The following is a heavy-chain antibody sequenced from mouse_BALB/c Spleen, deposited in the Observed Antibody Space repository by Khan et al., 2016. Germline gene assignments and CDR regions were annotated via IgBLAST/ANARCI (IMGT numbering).Heavy chain of an antibody. V-gene: IGHV3-2*02. CDR2: ISYSATT. Sequence: EVQLQESGPGLVKPSQSLSLTCTVTGFSITSDYAWNWIRQFPRNKLEWMGYISYSATTRYTPSLKSRISITRDTSKNQFFLQLNSVTTEDTATYYCVRSLFYYAMDYWGQGTSVTVSS. CDR1: GFSITSDYA. J-gene: IGHJ4*01. CDR3: VRSLFYYAMDY.